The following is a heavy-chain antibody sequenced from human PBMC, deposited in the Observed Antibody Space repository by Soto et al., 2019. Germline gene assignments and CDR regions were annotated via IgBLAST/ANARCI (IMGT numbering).Heavy chain of an antibody. CDR1: GYTFTSYY. CDR3: AKGLLGYCSSTSCSQPIDY. D-gene: IGHD2-2*01. J-gene: IGHJ4*02. Sequence: ASVKVSCKASGYTFTSYYMHWVRQAPGQGLEWMGIINPSGGSTSYAQKFQGRVTMTRDTSTSTGYMELSSLRAEDTAVYYCAKGLLGYCSSTSCSQPIDYWGQGTLVTVSS. V-gene: IGHV1-46*01. CDR2: INPSGGST.